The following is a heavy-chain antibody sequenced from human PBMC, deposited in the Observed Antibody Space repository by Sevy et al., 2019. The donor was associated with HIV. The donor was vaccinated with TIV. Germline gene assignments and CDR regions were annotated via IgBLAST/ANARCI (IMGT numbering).Heavy chain of an antibody. V-gene: IGHV5-51*01. D-gene: IGHD6-19*01. Sequence: GESLKISCKSSGFRFSTHWIGWVRQMPGKGLEWIGIIYPGDSDTRYSPSFQGHVTISADKSISTTHLQWRSLKASDTAMFYCACHPPPPAVAAFDYWGQGTLVTVSS. CDR3: ACHPPPPAVAAFDY. CDR2: IYPGDSDT. CDR1: GFRFSTHW. J-gene: IGHJ4*02.